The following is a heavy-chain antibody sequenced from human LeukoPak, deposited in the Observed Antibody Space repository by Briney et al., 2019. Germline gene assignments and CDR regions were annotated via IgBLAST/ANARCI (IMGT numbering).Heavy chain of an antibody. CDR2: IYYSGST. CDR1: GGSISSYY. CDR3: ARHYYDSSGYWAFDY. V-gene: IGHV4-59*08. D-gene: IGHD3-22*01. Sequence: AETLSLTCIVSGGSISSYYWSWIRQPPGKGLEWIGYIYYSGSTNYNPSLKNRLTISIDTSKNQFSLKLSSVTAADTAVYYCARHYYDSSGYWAFDYWGQGTLVTGSA. J-gene: IGHJ4*02.